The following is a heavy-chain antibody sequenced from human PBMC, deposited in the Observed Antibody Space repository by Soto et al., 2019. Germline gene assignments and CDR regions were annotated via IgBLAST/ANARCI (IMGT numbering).Heavy chain of an antibody. CDR1: GFTFSSYG. CDR3: AREGIQLPYYYYGMDV. V-gene: IGHV3-33*01. Sequence: QVQLVESGGGVVQPGRSLRLSCAASGFTFSSYGMHWVRQAPGKGLEWVAVIWYDGSNKYYADSVKGRFTISRDNSKNTLYLQMSSLRAEDTAVYYCAREGIQLPYYYYGMDVWGQGTTVTVAS. CDR2: IWYDGSNK. D-gene: IGHD5-18*01. J-gene: IGHJ6*02.